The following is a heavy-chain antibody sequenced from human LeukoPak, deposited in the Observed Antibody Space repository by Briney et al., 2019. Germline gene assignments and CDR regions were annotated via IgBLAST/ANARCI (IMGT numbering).Heavy chain of an antibody. CDR1: GYRFTSYW. V-gene: IGHV5-51*01. D-gene: IGHD6-19*01. CDR3: ARRGIAVAAHPDY. J-gene: IGHJ4*02. CDR2: IYPGDSDT. Sequence: GASLKISFKGAGYRFTSYWLGWVRPRPGKGLEWMGIIYPGDSDTRYSPSFQGQVTLSADKSLHTAYQQWSSLKASDTAMYYCARRGIAVAAHPDYWGQGTLVTVSS.